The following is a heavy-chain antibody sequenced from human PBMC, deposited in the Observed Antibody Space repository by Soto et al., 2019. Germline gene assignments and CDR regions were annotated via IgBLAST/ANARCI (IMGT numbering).Heavy chain of an antibody. V-gene: IGHV4-59*01. J-gene: IGHJ5*01. CDR2: IYYSGST. CDR1: GGSISSYH. Sequence: SETLSLTCTVSGGSISSYHWSWIRQPPGKGLEWIGYIYYSGSTNYNPSLKSRVTISVDTSKNQFSLKLSSVTAADTAVYYCARFYSSPWFDSWGQGTLVTVSS. CDR3: ARFYSSPWFDS. D-gene: IGHD6-13*01.